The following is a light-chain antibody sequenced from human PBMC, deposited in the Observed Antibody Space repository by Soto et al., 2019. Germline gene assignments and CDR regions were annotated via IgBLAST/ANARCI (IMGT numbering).Light chain of an antibody. CDR3: QESYSNPPWT. V-gene: IGKV1-39*01. CDR1: QTISNY. J-gene: IGKJ1*01. CDR2: AAS. Sequence: DIQMTQSPSSLSASVGDRLTITCRASQTISNYLNWYQQKPGQAPKLLIYAASSLQSWVPSRFSGSGAGTDFTLSTNSLQPEDFATYFCQESYSNPPWTFGQGTKVELK.